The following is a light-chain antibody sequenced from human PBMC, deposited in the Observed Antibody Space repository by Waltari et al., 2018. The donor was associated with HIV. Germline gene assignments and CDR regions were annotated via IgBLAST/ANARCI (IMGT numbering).Light chain of an antibody. J-gene: IGLJ3*02. CDR2: GNN. Sequence: QSVLTQPPSVSGAPGHRVTFSCTGSSSNIGADYDVQWYQQLPGTAPKLLIHGNNNRPSGVPDRFSGSKSGTSASLAITGLQAEDEADYYCQSYDSSLSGSWVFGGGTKLTVL. V-gene: IGLV1-40*01. CDR3: QSYDSSLSGSWV. CDR1: SSNIGADYD.